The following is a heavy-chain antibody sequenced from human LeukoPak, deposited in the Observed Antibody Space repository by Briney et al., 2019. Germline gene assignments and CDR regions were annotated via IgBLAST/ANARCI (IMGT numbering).Heavy chain of an antibody. Sequence: ASVKVSCKDSGYTFNGNYIHWVRQALGQGLEWMGRINPHSGGTNSAQKFQGWVTMTRDTSISTAYIELSRLTSDDTAIYYCARAKGDLFNGFYFDYWGQGTLITVSS. V-gene: IGHV1-2*04. CDR3: ARAKGDLFNGFYFDY. CDR1: GYTFNGNY. CDR2: INPHSGGT. D-gene: IGHD3-9*01. J-gene: IGHJ4*02.